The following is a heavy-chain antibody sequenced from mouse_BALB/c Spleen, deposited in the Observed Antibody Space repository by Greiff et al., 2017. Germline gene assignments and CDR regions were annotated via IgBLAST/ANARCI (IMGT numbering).Heavy chain of an antibody. J-gene: IGHJ2*01. CDR2: INPGSGGT. Sequence: VQLQESGAELVRPGTSVKVSCKASGYAFTNYLIEWVKQRPGQGLEWIGVINPGSGGTNYNEKFKGKATLTADKSSSTAYMQLSSLTSDDSAVYFCARSYDGYLCYWGQGTTLTVSS. V-gene: IGHV1-54*01. CDR3: ARSYDGYLCY. CDR1: GYAFTNYL. D-gene: IGHD2-3*01.